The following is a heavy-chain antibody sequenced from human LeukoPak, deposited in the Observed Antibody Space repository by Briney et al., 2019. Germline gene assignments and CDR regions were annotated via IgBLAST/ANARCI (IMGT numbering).Heavy chain of an antibody. Sequence: GESLKISCRGSGYSFTSYWIGWVRQMPGKGLEWMGIIYPGDSDTRYSPSFQGQVTISADKSISTAYLQWSSLKASDTCMYYCATVRTYGDYAMNYWGQGTLVTVSS. CDR3: ATVRTYGDYAMNY. D-gene: IGHD4-17*01. V-gene: IGHV5-51*01. J-gene: IGHJ4*02. CDR2: IYPGDSDT. CDR1: GYSFTSYW.